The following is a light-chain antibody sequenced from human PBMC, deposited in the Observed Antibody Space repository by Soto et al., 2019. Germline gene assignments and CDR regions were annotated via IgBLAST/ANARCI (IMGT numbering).Light chain of an antibody. CDR1: NIGSKY. J-gene: IGLJ2*01. V-gene: IGLV3-9*01. CDR2: RID. Sequence: SYELTQPLSVSVALGQTARITCGGNNIGSKYVHWYQQKPGQAPVLVIYRIDNRPSGIPERFSGSSSGNTATLTISRAQVGDEADYYCQVWDSTTVVFGGGTQLTVL. CDR3: QVWDSTTVV.